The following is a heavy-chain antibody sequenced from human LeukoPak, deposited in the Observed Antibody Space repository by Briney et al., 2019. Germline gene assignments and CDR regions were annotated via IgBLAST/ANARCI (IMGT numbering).Heavy chain of an antibody. V-gene: IGHV4-39*07. CDR1: GGSINTPNYY. Sequence: PSETLSLTCTVSGGSINTPNYYWGWIRQTPGKGLEWIGNIFYSGGTYYSPSLTSRVTISLDTSRNQFSLKLNSVTAADMAVYFCARQFLVGSTFHAFDLWGQGTRVTVSS. J-gene: IGHJ3*01. CDR3: ARQFLVGSTFHAFDL. D-gene: IGHD1-26*01. CDR2: IFYSGGT.